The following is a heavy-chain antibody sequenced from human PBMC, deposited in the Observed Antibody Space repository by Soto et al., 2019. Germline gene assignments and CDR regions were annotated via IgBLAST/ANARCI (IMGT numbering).Heavy chain of an antibody. D-gene: IGHD5-18*01. CDR3: AHSLATAMVPGFDY. Sequence: QITLKESGRTLVKPTQTLTLTCTFSGFSLSTSGVGVGWIRQPPGKALEWLALIYWDDDKRYSPSLKSRLTITKDTSKNQVVLTITNMDPVDTATYYCAHSLATAMVPGFDYWGQGTLVTVSS. J-gene: IGHJ4*02. CDR2: IYWDDDK. CDR1: GFSLSTSGVG. V-gene: IGHV2-5*02.